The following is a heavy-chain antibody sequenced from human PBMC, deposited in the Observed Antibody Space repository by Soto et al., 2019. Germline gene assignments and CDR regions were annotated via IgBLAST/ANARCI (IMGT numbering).Heavy chain of an antibody. J-gene: IGHJ4*02. CDR2: IYYSGST. CDR3: ARAEGVREPYFDY. D-gene: IGHD3-10*01. CDR1: GGSISSYY. Sequence: QVQLQESGPGLVKPSETLSLTCTVSGGSISSYYWSWIRQPPGKGLEWIGYIYYSGSTNYNPSLKIRVTISVDTSKNQFSLKLSSVTAADTAVYYCARAEGVREPYFDYWGQGTLVTVSS. V-gene: IGHV4-59*01.